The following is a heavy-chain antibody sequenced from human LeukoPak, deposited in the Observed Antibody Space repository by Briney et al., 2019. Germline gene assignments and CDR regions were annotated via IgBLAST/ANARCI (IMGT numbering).Heavy chain of an antibody. CDR2: IYTSGST. V-gene: IGHV4-4*07. J-gene: IGHJ6*04. D-gene: IGHD2-21*02. Sequence: PSETLSLTCTVSGGSMSSYYWGWIRQPAGKGLEWIGRIYTSGSTNYNPSLKSRVTMSVDTSKNQFSLKLSSVTVAVTAVYYCARDGGYCGGDCFVDVWGKGTTVTVSS. CDR3: ARDGGYCGGDCFVDV. CDR1: GGSMSSYY.